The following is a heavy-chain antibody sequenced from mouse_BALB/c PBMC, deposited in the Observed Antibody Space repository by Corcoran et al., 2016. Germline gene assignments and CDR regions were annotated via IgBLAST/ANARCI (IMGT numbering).Heavy chain of an antibody. CDR2: IYPYNDDT. J-gene: IGHJ2*01. Sequence: EVQLQQSGPELVKPGASVKMSCEASGYTFTSYVMHWVKQKPGQGLEGIGYIYPYNDDTKYNEEFKGKATLTSDKSSSTAYMELRSLTSEDSAVDYCAREVPGGYPFDYGGQGTTLTVSS. D-gene: IGHD2-2*01. V-gene: IGHV1S136*01. CDR3: AREVPGGYPFDY. CDR1: GYTFTSYV.